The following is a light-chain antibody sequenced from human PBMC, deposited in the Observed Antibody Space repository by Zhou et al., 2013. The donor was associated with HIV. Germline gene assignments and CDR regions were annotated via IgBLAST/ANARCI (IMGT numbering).Light chain of an antibody. V-gene: IGKV1-13*02. J-gene: IGKJ4*01. CDR3: QQYEDLPLT. Sequence: IQMTQSPSSLSASVGDRVTITCRASQDISSALAWYQQKPGKAPKFLIYDASSLESGVPSRFRGSGSGTSFTFTITSLQPEDTGTYICQQYEDLPLTFGGGTKVEVK. CDR2: DAS. CDR1: QDISSA.